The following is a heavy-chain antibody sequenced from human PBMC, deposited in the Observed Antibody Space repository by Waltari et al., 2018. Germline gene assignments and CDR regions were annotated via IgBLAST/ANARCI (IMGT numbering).Heavy chain of an antibody. D-gene: IGHD3-10*01. CDR2: IYYRGST. J-gene: IGHJ4*02. V-gene: IGHV4-39*01. Sequence: QLQLQESGPGLVKPSETLSLTCTVSGGSISSSGYYWGWIRQPPGKGLEWIGSIYYRGSTSYNPSLKSRVTISVATSKNQFSLKVSSVTAADTAVYYCARHESWSGVGNYWGQGALVTVSS. CDR3: ARHESWSGVGNY. CDR1: GGSISSSGYY.